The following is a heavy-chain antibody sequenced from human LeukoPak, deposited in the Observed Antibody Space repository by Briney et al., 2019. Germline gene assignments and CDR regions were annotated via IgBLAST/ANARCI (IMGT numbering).Heavy chain of an antibody. CDR1: GGTFSSYA. Sequence: SVKVSCKASGGTFSSYAISWVRQAPGQGLEWMGGIIPIFGTANYAQKFQGRVTITADGSTSTAYMELSSLRSEDTAVYYCAREGSEMATILDCFDYWGQGTLVTVSS. V-gene: IGHV1-69*13. J-gene: IGHJ4*02. CDR2: IIPIFGTA. D-gene: IGHD5-24*01. CDR3: AREGSEMATILDCFDY.